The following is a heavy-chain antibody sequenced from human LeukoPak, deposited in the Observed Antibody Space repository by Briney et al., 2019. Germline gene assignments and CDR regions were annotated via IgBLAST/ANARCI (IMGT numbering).Heavy chain of an antibody. V-gene: IGHV4-39*07. Sequence: LETLSLTCTVSGGSIFTSSYYWGWIRQPPGKGLEWLGTIYYNGSTDYNPSLKSRVTTSIDTSKNQFSLTLSSVTAADTAVYFCARDKGYSSIWPTTRMYYFEYWGPGTLVTVSS. J-gene: IGHJ4*02. D-gene: IGHD6-13*01. CDR2: IYYNGST. CDR3: ARDKGYSSIWPTTRMYYFEY. CDR1: GGSIFTSSYY.